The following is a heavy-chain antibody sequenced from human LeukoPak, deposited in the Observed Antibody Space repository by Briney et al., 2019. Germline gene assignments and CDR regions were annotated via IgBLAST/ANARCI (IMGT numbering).Heavy chain of an antibody. CDR2: IYSGGST. J-gene: IGHJ6*02. D-gene: IGHD2-15*01. CDR1: GFTFSSNY. CDR3: ASVVAANLYYYYGMDV. Sequence: PGGSLRLSCAASGFTFSSNYMSWVRQAPGKGLEWVSVIYSGGSTYYADSVKGRFTISRDNSKNTLYLQMNSLRAEDTAVYYCASVVAANLYYYYGMDVWGQGTTVTVSS. V-gene: IGHV3-66*01.